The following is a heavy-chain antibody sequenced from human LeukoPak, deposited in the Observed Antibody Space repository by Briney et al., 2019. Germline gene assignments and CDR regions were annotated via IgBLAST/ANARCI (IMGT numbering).Heavy chain of an antibody. Sequence: SETLSLTCAVYGGSFSGYYRSWIRQPPGKGLEWIGEINHSGSTNYNPSLKSRVTISVDTSKNQFSLKLSSVTAADTAVYYCARDENSSVNLYWGQGTLVTVSS. V-gene: IGHV4-34*01. CDR1: GGSFSGYY. J-gene: IGHJ4*02. CDR2: INHSGST. CDR3: ARDENSSVNLY. D-gene: IGHD6-19*01.